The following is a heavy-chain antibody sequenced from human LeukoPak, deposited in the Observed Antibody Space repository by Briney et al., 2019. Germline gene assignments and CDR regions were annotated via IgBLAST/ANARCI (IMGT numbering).Heavy chain of an antibody. D-gene: IGHD3-22*01. Sequence: GGSLRLSCAASGFTFSNYAMNWVRQAPGKGLEWVSDISGDGGRTYNADPVKGRFTISSDNSNNKLYLQMNDLRAEDTAVYYCAKAPRGFQWFVDYWGQGTLVTVSS. J-gene: IGHJ4*02. CDR3: AKAPRGFQWFVDY. V-gene: IGHV3-23*01. CDR2: ISGDGGRT. CDR1: GFTFSNYA.